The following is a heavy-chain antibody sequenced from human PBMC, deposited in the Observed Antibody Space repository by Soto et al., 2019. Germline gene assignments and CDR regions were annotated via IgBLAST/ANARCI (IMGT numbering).Heavy chain of an antibody. CDR2: IYYSGST. D-gene: IGHD5-18*01. V-gene: IGHV4-30-4*01. J-gene: IGHJ4*02. CDR3: AREGRRYRYGYHNYFDY. CDR1: GGSISSGDYY. Sequence: SETLSLTCTVSGGSISSGDYYWSWIRQPPGKGLEWIGYIYYSGSTYYNPSLKSRVTISVDTSKNQFSLKLSSVTAADTAVYYCAREGRRYRYGYHNYFDYWGQGTLVTVSS.